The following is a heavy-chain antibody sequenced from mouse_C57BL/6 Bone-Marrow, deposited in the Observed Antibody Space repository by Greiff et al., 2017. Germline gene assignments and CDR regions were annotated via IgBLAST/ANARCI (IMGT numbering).Heavy chain of an antibody. J-gene: IGHJ4*01. Sequence: ESGPELVKPGASVKLSCKASGYTFTSYDINWVKQRPGQGLEWIGWIYPRDGSTKYNEKFKGKATLTVDTSSSTAYMERHSLTSEDSAVYFCANYYGSSHYAMDYWGQGTSVTVSS. CDR2: IYPRDGST. D-gene: IGHD1-1*01. CDR3: ANYYGSSHYAMDY. V-gene: IGHV1-85*01. CDR1: GYTFTSYD.